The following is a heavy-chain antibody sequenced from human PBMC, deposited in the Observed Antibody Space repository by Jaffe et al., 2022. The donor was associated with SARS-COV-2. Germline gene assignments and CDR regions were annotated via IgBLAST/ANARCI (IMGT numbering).Heavy chain of an antibody. J-gene: IGHJ4*02. CDR3: ARLGSGSYYFSYFDY. V-gene: IGHV5-51*01. CDR2: VYPGDSDT. D-gene: IGHD3-10*01. Sequence: EVQLVQSGAEVKKPGASLKISCKGSGYSFTSSWIGWVRQLPGKGLEWMGIVYPGDSDTRYSPSFQGQVTISADKSVSTAYLQWSSLKASDTAIYYCARLGSGSYYFSYFDYWGQGTPVTVSS. CDR1: GYSFTSSW.